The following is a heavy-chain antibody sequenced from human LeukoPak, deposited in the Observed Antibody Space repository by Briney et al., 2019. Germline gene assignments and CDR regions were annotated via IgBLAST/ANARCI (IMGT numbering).Heavy chain of an antibody. D-gene: IGHD3-22*01. CDR3: ARDLYYDSSGYWTVH. CDR2: IYSGGST. V-gene: IGHV3-53*01. J-gene: IGHJ4*02. CDR1: GFTVSSNY. Sequence: PGGSLRLSCAASGFTVSSNYMSWVRQAPGKGLEWVSVIYSGGSTYYADSVKGRITISRDNSKNTLYLQMNSLRAEDTAVYYCARDLYYDSSGYWTVHWGQGTLVTVSS.